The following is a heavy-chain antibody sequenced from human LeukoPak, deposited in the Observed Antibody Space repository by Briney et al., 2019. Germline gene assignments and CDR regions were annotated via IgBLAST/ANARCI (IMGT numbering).Heavy chain of an antibody. V-gene: IGHV3-11*01. J-gene: IGHJ4*02. Sequence: GGFLRLSCAASGFTFSDYYMSWIRQAPGKGLEWVSYISSSGSTIYYADSVKGRFTISRDNAKNSLYLQMNSLRAEDTAVYYCARVRFLEWLPIPTFDYWGQGTLVTVSS. D-gene: IGHD3-3*01. CDR2: ISSSGSTI. CDR1: GFTFSDYY. CDR3: ARVRFLEWLPIPTFDY.